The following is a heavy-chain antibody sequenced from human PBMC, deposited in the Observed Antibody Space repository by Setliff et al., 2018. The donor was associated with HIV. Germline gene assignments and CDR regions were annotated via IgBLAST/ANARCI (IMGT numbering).Heavy chain of an antibody. Sequence: SETLSLTCTVSGVSISSGTYYWSWIRQPAGKALEWIGRIYTSGSANSNPSLKSRVTISVDTSKNQFSLKLSSVTAADTAVYYCAGSRGTQQEEYYFDYWGPGTLVTVSS. CDR3: AGSRGTQQEEYYFDY. CDR2: IYTSGSA. J-gene: IGHJ4*02. V-gene: IGHV4-61*02. D-gene: IGHD5-12*01. CDR1: GVSISSGTYY.